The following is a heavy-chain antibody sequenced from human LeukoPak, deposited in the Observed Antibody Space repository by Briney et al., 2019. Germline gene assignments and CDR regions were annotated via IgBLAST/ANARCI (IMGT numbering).Heavy chain of an antibody. CDR3: AILGTGSS. Sequence: SETLSLTCTVSGGSISSSTYYWGWIRQPPGRGLEWIGTIYYRGSTYYNPSLKSRVTISVDTSNNQFSLRLSSVTAADTAVYYCAILGTGSSWGQGTLVTASS. D-gene: IGHD3-10*01. V-gene: IGHV4-39*01. CDR2: IYYRGST. CDR1: GGSISSSTYY. J-gene: IGHJ5*02.